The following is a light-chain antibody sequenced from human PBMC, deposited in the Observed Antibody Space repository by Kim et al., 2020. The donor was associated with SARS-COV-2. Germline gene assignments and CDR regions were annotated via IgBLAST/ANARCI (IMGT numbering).Light chain of an antibody. CDR2: DVS. CDR1: SSDVGGYNY. J-gene: IGLJ1*01. Sequence: QSALIQPRSVSGSPGQSVTISCTGTSSDVGGYNYVSWYQQHPGKAPKIMIYDVSKRPSGVPDSFSGSKSGNTAYLTISGLQAEDQADYYCCSYAGSSYVFGTGTKVTVL. CDR3: CSYAGSSYV. V-gene: IGLV2-11*01.